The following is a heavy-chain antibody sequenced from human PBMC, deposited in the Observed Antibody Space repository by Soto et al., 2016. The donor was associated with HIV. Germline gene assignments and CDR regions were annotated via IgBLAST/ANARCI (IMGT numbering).Heavy chain of an antibody. CDR2: INPESGAA. CDR3: IIYYYESGWFDP. V-gene: IGHV1-2*02. J-gene: IGHJ5*02. CDR1: GKRFNGYS. Sequence: QEQLVQSGAEVKRPGASVKVSCKASGKRFNGYSLHWVRQAPGQGLEWMGWINPESGAANYGQKFQGRVTMIMDTSMTTAYMEVRRLKSDDTAKYCAIIYYYESGWFDPWGQGTLVTVSS. D-gene: IGHD3-16*01.